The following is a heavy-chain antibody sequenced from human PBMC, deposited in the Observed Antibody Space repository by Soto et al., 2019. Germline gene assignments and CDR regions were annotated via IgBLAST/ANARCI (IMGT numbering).Heavy chain of an antibody. CDR2: IYYSGST. CDR3: AREPGDYDSSGYYPYGMDV. D-gene: IGHD3-22*01. Sequence: SETLSLTCSVSGGSISSGYYYWSWIRQPPGKGLEWIGYIYYSGSTYYNPSLKSRVTISVDTSKNQFSLKLSSVTAADTAVYYCAREPGDYDSSGYYPYGMDVWGQGTTVTVSS. V-gene: IGHV4-30-4*01. J-gene: IGHJ6*02. CDR1: GGSISSGYYY.